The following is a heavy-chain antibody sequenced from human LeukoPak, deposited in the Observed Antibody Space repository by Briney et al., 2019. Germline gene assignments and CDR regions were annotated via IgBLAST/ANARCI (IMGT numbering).Heavy chain of an antibody. J-gene: IGHJ4*02. V-gene: IGHV1-69*04. CDR3: ARERRSGSYFDY. Sequence: SVKVSCKASGGTFSSYAISWVRQAPGQGLEWMGRIIPILGIANYAQKFQGRVTITADKSTSTAYMELSSLRSEDTAVYYCARERRSGSYFDYWGQGTLVTVSS. D-gene: IGHD1-26*01. CDR2: IIPILGIA. CDR1: GGTFSSYA.